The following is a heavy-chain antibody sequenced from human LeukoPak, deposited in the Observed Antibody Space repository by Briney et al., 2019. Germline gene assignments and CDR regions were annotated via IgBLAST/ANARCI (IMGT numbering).Heavy chain of an antibody. Sequence: SETLSLTCTVSGGSISSYYWNWIRQPPGKGLEWIGYIYYSGTTNYNPSLKGRVTISVDKSKNQFSLKLSSVTAADTAVYYCAREYSWYYFDYWGQGTLVTVSS. CDR1: GGSISSYY. V-gene: IGHV4-59*12. CDR2: IYYSGTT. J-gene: IGHJ4*02. D-gene: IGHD2-15*01. CDR3: AREYSWYYFDY.